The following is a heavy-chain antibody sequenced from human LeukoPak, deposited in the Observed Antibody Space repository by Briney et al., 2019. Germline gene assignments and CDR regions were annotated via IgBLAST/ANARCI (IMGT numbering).Heavy chain of an antibody. Sequence: PGGSLRLSCVASGFTFNTHGMHWVRQAPGKGLEWVAFIRFDGSKIDYADSVKGRFTISRDNSKNTLYLQMNSLRAEDTAVYYCAKDQSGYDWGSSSSWHEGGFDYWGQGTLVTVSS. CDR3: AKDQSGYDWGSSSSWHEGGFDY. CDR2: IRFDGSKI. CDR1: GFTFNTHG. D-gene: IGHD5-12*01. J-gene: IGHJ4*02. V-gene: IGHV3-30*02.